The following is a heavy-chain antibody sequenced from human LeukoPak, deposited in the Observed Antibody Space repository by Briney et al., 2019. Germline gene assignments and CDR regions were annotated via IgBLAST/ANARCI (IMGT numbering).Heavy chain of an antibody. CDR3: TREDYYDSSIGY. CDR2: IRSKANSYAT. CDR1: WFTFSCSA. D-gene: IGHD3-22*01. V-gene: IGHV3-73*01. Sequence: GGSLRLSCAASWFTFSCSAMHWGRPASGEGLEWVCRIRSKANSYATAYAASVKGRFTISRDDSKNTAYLQMNSLKTEDTAVYYCTREDYYDSSIGYWGQGTLVTVSS. J-gene: IGHJ4*02.